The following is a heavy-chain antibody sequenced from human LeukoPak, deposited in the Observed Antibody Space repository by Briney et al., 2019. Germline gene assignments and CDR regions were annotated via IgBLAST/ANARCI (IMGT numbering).Heavy chain of an antibody. V-gene: IGHV3-30*03. J-gene: IGHJ3*02. CDR1: GFTFSSYG. Sequence: GGSLRLSCAASGFTFSSYGMHWVRQAPGKGLEWVAVISYDGSNKYYADSVKGRFTISRDNSKNTLYLQMNSLKAEDTAVYYCARSYSQQPDAFDIWGQGTMVTVSS. CDR2: ISYDGSNK. CDR3: ARSYSQQPDAFDI. D-gene: IGHD1/OR15-1a*01.